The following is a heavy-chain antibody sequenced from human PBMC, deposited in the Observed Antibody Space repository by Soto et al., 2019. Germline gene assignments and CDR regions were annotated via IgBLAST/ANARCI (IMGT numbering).Heavy chain of an antibody. D-gene: IGHD6-13*01. CDR2: INPNSGGT. CDR1: GYTFTGYY. CDR3: ARGAGYSSSPPYYFDY. Sequence: ASVKVSCKASGYTFTGYYMHWVRQAPGQGLEWMGWINPNSGGTNYAQKFQGWVTMTRDTSISTAYMELSRLRSDDTAVYYCARGAGYSSSPPYYFDYWGQGTLVTVSS. J-gene: IGHJ4*02. V-gene: IGHV1-2*04.